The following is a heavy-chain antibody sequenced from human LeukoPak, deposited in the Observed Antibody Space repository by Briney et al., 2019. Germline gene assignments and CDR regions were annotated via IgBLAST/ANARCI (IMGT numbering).Heavy chain of an antibody. V-gene: IGHV3-20*01. Sequence: PGGPLRLSCAASGFTFDDYGMSWVRQAPGKGLEWVSGINWNGGSTGYADSVKGRFTISRDNAKNSLYLQMNSLRAEDTALYHCARVKGYYGSGSPGAYYYGMDVWGQGTTVTVSS. J-gene: IGHJ6*02. CDR2: INWNGGST. CDR1: GFTFDDYG. CDR3: ARVKGYYGSGSPGAYYYGMDV. D-gene: IGHD3-10*01.